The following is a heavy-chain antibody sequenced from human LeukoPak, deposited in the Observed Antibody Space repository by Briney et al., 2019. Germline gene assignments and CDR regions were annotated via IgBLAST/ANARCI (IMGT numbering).Heavy chain of an antibody. Sequence: PSETLSLTCTVSGGSISSSNWWSWVRQPPGKGLEWIGEIYHSGSTNYNPSLKSRVTISVDKSKNQFSLKLSSVTAADTAVYYCARDPGYCSGGSCSDYYYMDVWGKGTTVTVSS. V-gene: IGHV4-4*02. D-gene: IGHD2-15*01. CDR1: GGSISSSNW. CDR2: IYHSGST. CDR3: ARDPGYCSGGSCSDYYYMDV. J-gene: IGHJ6*03.